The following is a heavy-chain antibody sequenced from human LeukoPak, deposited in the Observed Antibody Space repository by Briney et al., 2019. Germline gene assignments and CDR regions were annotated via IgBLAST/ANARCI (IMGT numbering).Heavy chain of an antibody. CDR2: IIPIFGTA. D-gene: IGHD6-6*01. CDR1: GGTFSSYA. Sequence: SVKVSCKASGGTFSSYAISWVRQAPGQGLEWMGGIIPIFGTANYAQKFQGRVTITTDESTSTAYMELSSLRSEDTAVYYCARGIAARPPYYYHMDVWGKGTTVTVSS. J-gene: IGHJ6*03. CDR3: ARGIAARPPYYYHMDV. V-gene: IGHV1-69*05.